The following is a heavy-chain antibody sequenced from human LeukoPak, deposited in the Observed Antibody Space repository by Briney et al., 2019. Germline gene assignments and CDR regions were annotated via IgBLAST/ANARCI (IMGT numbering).Heavy chain of an antibody. V-gene: IGHV1-69*13. Sequence: GASVKVSCKASGSTFSSYAISWVRQAPGQGLEWMGGIIPIFGTANYAQKFQGRVTITADESTSTAYMELSSLRSEDTAVYYCARDIAAAPTYYYYGMDVWGQGTTVTVSS. D-gene: IGHD6-13*01. J-gene: IGHJ6*02. CDR3: ARDIAAAPTYYYYGMDV. CDR2: IIPIFGTA. CDR1: GSTFSSYA.